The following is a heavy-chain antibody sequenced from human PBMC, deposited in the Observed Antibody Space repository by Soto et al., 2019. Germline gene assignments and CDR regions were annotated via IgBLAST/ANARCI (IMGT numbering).Heavy chain of an antibody. V-gene: IGHV3-15*01. CDR3: VTVLPHANSWFDY. CDR2: IKSRTENETT. J-gene: IGHJ4*02. CDR1: GYTFSNVW. D-gene: IGHD2-2*01. Sequence: PGRSPRISGASRGYTFSNVWLIWVGHVPGKGLEWLGRIKSRTENETTDYASPARGRFIISRDDSKNMLYLQLNSLKSEDTGVYYCVTVLPHANSWFDYWGQGTPVTVSS.